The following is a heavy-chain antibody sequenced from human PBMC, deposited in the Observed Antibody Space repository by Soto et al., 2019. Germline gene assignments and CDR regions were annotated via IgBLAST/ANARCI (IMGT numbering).Heavy chain of an antibody. D-gene: IGHD6-19*01. J-gene: IGHJ3*02. CDR1: GYTLTELS. CDR2: FDPEDGET. CDR3: ASNTLIAVAGVFDI. V-gene: IGHV1-24*01. Sequence: ASVKVSCKVSGYTLTELSMHWVRQARGKGVDGMGGFDPEDGETIYAQKFQGRVTMTEDTSTDTAYMELSRLRSEDTAVYYCASNTLIAVAGVFDIWGQGTMVTVSS.